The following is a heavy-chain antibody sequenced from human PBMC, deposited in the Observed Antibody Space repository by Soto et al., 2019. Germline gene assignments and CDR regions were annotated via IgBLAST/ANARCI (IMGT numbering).Heavy chain of an antibody. CDR3: ARLGAYDYIWGSYRPNRFDY. Sequence: SETLSLTWTVSGGSISSYYWSWIRQPPGKGLEWIGYIYYSGSTNYNPSLKSRVTISVDTSKNQFSLKLSSVTAADTAVYYCARLGAYDYIWGSYRPNRFDYWGQGTLVTVSS. CDR2: IYYSGST. D-gene: IGHD3-16*02. J-gene: IGHJ4*02. V-gene: IGHV4-59*08. CDR1: GGSISSYY.